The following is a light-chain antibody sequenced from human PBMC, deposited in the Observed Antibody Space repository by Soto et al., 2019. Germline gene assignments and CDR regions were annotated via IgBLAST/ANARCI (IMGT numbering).Light chain of an antibody. CDR2: GAS. CDR1: QSVSSD. Sequence: EIVMTPSPATLSVSPGERATLSCRASQSVSSDVAWYQQKPGQAPRLLIYGASTRATGIPARFSASGSGTEFTLSSSSLQSEYFAVYYCQQYNNWPPYTFGHGTKLEIK. CDR3: QQYNNWPPYT. J-gene: IGKJ2*01. V-gene: IGKV3-15*01.